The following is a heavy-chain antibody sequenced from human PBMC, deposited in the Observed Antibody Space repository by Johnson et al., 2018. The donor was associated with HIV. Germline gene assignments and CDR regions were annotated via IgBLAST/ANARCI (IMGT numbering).Heavy chain of an antibody. CDR2: ISSDGGSS. CDR1: GFTFSSYA. D-gene: IGHD1-26*01. V-gene: IGHV3-64*01. CDR3: AREGEWERRNLHAFDI. J-gene: IGHJ3*02. Sequence: VQLVESGGGLVQPGGSLRLSCAASGFTFSSYAMHWVRQAPGKGLEYVSAISSDGGSSYSANSVKGRFTISRDNSKNTLFLQMGSLRAEDMAVYYCAREGEWERRNLHAFDIWGQGTMVTVSS.